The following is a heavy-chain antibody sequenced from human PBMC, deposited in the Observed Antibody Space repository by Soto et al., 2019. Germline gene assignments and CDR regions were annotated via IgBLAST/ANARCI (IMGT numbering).Heavy chain of an antibody. J-gene: IGHJ4*02. CDR2: INPSGGST. D-gene: IGHD3-10*01. CDR1: GYTFTSYY. V-gene: IGHV1-46*03. CDR3: ARWGGVYFDY. Sequence: QVQLVQSGAEVKKPGASVKVSCKASGYTFTSYYMHWVRQAPGQGLEWMGIINPSGGSTSYAQKFQGRVTMTRETSTSTVYMELSSLRAEDTAVYYCARWGGVYFDYWGQGTLVTVSS.